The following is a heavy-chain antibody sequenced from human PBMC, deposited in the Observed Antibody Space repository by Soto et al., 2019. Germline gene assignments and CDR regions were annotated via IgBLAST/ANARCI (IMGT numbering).Heavy chain of an antibody. D-gene: IGHD1-7*01. CDR3: AGGRGKLHTGGGQYYFDY. CDR1: GGSISSYY. CDR2: IYTSGNT. V-gene: IGHV4-4*07. J-gene: IGHJ4*02. Sequence: QVQLQESGPGLVKPSETLSLTCTVSGGSISSYYWSWIRQPAGKGLEWIGRIYTSGNTNYNPSLKRRVTRSVGTSKLQCPLKVSSVTAADTAVYYCAGGRGKLHTGGGQYYFDYWGQGTLVTVSS.